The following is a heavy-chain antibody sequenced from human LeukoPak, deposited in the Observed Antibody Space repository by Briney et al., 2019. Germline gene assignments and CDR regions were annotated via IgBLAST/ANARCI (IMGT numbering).Heavy chain of an antibody. J-gene: IGHJ6*03. CDR1: GGSISSSSYY. Sequence: PSETLTLTCTVSGGSISSSSYYWGWIRQPPGKGLEWIGSIYYSGSTYYNPSLKSRVTISVDTSKNQFSLKLSSVTAADTAVYYCASGGWGHDYGDHGVYYYYYMDVWGKGTTVTVSS. D-gene: IGHD4-17*01. CDR3: ASGGWGHDYGDHGVYYYYYMDV. V-gene: IGHV4-39*01. CDR2: IYYSGST.